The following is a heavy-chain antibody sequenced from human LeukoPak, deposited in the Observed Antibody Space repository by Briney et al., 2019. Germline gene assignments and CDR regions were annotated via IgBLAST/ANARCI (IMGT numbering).Heavy chain of an antibody. J-gene: IGHJ4*02. V-gene: IGHV4-4*07. CDR3: ARGYCSSTSCLPFDY. D-gene: IGHD2-2*01. CDR2: IYASGST. CDR1: DGSISSYF. Sequence: SETLSLTCTVSDGSISSYFWTWIRQPAGKGLEWIGRIYASGSTNYNPSLKSRVTLSVDTSKNQFSLKLSSVTAADTAVYYCARGYCSSTSCLPFDYWGQGTLVTVSS.